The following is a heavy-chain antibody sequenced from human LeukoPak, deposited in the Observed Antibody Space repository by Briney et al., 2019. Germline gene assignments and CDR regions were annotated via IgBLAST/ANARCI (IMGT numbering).Heavy chain of an antibody. CDR3: ARGKLEFDY. V-gene: IGHV3-13*01. CDR2: IGTAGDT. Sequence: GGSLRLSCAASGFTFSSYAMSWVRQAPGKGLEWVSAIGTAGDTYYSGSVKGRFTISRENAKNSLYLQMNSLRAGDTAVYYCARGKLEFDYWGQGTLVTVSS. CDR1: GFTFSSYA. J-gene: IGHJ4*02. D-gene: IGHD3-3*02.